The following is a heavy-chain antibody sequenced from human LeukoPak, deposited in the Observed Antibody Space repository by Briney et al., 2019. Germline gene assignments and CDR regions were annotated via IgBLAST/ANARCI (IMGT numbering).Heavy chain of an antibody. Sequence: SETLSLTCAVYGGSFSGYYWSWIRQPPGKGLEWIGEINHSGSTNYNPSLKSRVTISVDTSKNQFSLKLSSVTAADTAVYYCARWFGETLFDYWGQGTLVTVSS. CDR1: GGSFSGYY. J-gene: IGHJ4*02. CDR3: ARWFGETLFDY. D-gene: IGHD3-10*01. V-gene: IGHV4-34*01. CDR2: INHSGST.